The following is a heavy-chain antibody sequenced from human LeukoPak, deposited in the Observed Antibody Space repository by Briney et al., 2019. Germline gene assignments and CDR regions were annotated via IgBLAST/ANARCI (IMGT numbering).Heavy chain of an antibody. Sequence: ASVKVSCKASGYTFTSYYMHWVRQAPGQGLEWMGGIIPIFGTANYAQKFQGRVTITADKSTSTAYMELSSLRSEDTAVYYCARHSPGIVGTSRGYYFDYWGQGTLVTVSS. D-gene: IGHD1-26*01. J-gene: IGHJ4*02. CDR3: ARHSPGIVGTSRGYYFDY. CDR1: GYTFTSYY. CDR2: IIPIFGTA. V-gene: IGHV1-69*06.